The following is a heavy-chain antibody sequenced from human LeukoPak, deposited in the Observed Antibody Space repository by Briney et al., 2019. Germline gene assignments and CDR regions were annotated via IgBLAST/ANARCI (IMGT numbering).Heavy chain of an antibody. J-gene: IGHJ4*02. V-gene: IGHV3-23*01. CDR3: AKDAGRITMIVVGTVFDY. Sequence: GGSLRLSCAASGFTFSSYAMSWVRQAPGKRLEWVSAISGSGGSTYYADSVKGRFTISRDNSKNTLYLQMNSLRAEDTAVYYCAKDAGRITMIVVGTVFDYWGQGTLVTVSS. CDR2: ISGSGGST. CDR1: GFTFSSYA. D-gene: IGHD3-22*01.